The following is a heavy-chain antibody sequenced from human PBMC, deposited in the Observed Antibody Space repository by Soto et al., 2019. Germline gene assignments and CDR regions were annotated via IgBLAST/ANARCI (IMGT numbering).Heavy chain of an antibody. V-gene: IGHV3-30*19. D-gene: IGHD3-16*01. CDR2: TSYDGSNK. CDR3: ARWGTTGGLDV. J-gene: IGHJ4*02. CDR1: GFTFRSYV. Sequence: QVQLVESGGGVVQPGTSLRLSCVGSGFTFRSYVIHWVRQAPGKGLEWVALTSYDGSNKYYDDSVKGRFTISRDNSRNTVDPQMDSPRLEDTALYFCARWGTTGGLDVWGQGTLVSVSS.